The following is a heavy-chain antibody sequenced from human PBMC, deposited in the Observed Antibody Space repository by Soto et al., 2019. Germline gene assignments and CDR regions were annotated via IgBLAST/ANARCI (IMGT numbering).Heavy chain of an antibody. CDR3: ARDPGYSYGYN. CDR1: GYPFTSYT. Sequence: GASVKVSCKATGYPFTSYTISWVRQAPGQGLEWVGWISAYNGNTKYAQKVQGRVTITRDTSASTAYMELRSLRSEDTAVYYCARDPGYSYGYNWGQGTLVTVSS. V-gene: IGHV1-18*01. D-gene: IGHD5-18*01. CDR2: ISAYNGNT. J-gene: IGHJ4*02.